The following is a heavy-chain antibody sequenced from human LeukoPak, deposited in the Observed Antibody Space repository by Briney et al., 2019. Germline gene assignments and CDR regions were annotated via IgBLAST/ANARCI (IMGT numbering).Heavy chain of an antibody. J-gene: IGHJ5*01. CDR2: ISYDGSNK. CDR3: AKDRHTPGRYCSTTTCFPFDS. D-gene: IGHD2-2*01. Sequence: PGGSLRLSCAASGFTFSSYAMHWVRQAPGKGLEWVAVISYDGSNKYYADSVKGRFTISRDNSKKTLYLQMNSLRAEDTAVYYCAKDRHTPGRYCSTTTCFPFDSWGQGTLVTVSS. CDR1: GFTFSSYA. V-gene: IGHV3-30*04.